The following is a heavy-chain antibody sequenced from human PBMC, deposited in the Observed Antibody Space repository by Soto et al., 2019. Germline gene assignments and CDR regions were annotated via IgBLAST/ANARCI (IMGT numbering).Heavy chain of an antibody. D-gene: IGHD6-6*01. CDR3: AKDSYSSSYYFDY. J-gene: IGHJ4*02. CDR2: ISYDGSNK. V-gene: IGHV3-30*18. Sequence: LRLSCAASGFTFSSYGMHWVRQAPGKGLEWVAVISYDGSNKYYADSVKGRFTISRDNPKNTLYLQMNSLRAEDTAVYYCAKDSYSSSYYFDYWGQGTLVTVSS. CDR1: GFTFSSYG.